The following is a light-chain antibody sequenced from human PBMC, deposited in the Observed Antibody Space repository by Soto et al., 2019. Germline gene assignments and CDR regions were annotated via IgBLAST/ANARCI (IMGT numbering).Light chain of an antibody. J-gene: IGKJ2*01. CDR3: QQVNGYPHT. CDR2: AAS. Sequence: DIQLTQSPPFLSASVGDRVTITCRASHDISSNLAWYQQKPGKAPKFLIYAASILQSGVPSRFSGSGFGTGFTLTISSLQPEDFAIYYCQQVNGYPHTFGQGTKLEIK. V-gene: IGKV1-9*01. CDR1: HDISSN.